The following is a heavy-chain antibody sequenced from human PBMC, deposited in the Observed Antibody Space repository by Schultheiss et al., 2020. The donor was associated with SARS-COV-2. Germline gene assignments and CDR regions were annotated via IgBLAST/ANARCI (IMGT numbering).Heavy chain of an antibody. CDR2: ISGYNGDA. D-gene: IGHD3-10*01. Sequence: ASVKVSCKASGYNFTRYAITWVRQAPGHGLEWMGWISGYNGDANYALKFQNRVSMTTDTSTSTAYMELRSLTTDDTAVYYCARDHGARYYYGMDVWGQGTTVTVSS. V-gene: IGHV1-18*01. CDR1: GYNFTRYA. CDR3: ARDHGARYYYGMDV. J-gene: IGHJ6*02.